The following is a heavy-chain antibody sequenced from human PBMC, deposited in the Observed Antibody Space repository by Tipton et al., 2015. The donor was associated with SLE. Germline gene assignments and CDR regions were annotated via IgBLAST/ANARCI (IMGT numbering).Heavy chain of an antibody. J-gene: IGHJ6*03. CDR2: IYTSGST. D-gene: IGHD2-21*01. Sequence: LRLSCTVSGGSISSYYWSWIRQPPGKGLDWIGFIYTSGSTNYNPSLTSRVTISVDTSKNQFSLKLSSVTAADTAVYYCARVWGYLSLNYYYYMDVWGKGTTVTVSS. CDR1: GGSISSYY. CDR3: ARVWGYLSLNYYYYMDV. V-gene: IGHV4-4*08.